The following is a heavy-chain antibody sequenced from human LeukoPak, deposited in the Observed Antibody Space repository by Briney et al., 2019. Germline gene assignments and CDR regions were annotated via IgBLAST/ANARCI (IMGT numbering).Heavy chain of an antibody. J-gene: IGHJ4*02. CDR2: ISASGSTT. D-gene: IGHD6-19*01. V-gene: IGHV3-23*01. CDR3: PKARTPYNSGFDY. CDR1: GFTFTDYA. Sequence: GGSLRLSCAASGFTFTDYALGWVRQAPGQGLEWASTISASGSTTYYADSVRGRFTISRDNSKNTLSLQVSSLRAEDTVVYYCPKARTPYNSGFDYWGQGTLVAVSS.